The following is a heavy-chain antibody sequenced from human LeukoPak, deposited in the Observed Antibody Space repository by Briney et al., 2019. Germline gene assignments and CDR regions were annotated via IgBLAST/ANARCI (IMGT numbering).Heavy chain of an antibody. CDR3: ARDAGIAAAFDAFDI. Sequence: GGSLRLSCAASGFTFSSYWMSWVRQAPGKGLEWVANIKQDGSEKYYVDSVKGRFTISRDNAKNSLYLQMNSLRAEDTAVYYCARDAGIAAAFDAFDIWGQGTMVTVSS. CDR1: GFTFSSYW. D-gene: IGHD6-13*01. V-gene: IGHV3-7*01. J-gene: IGHJ3*02. CDR2: IKQDGSEK.